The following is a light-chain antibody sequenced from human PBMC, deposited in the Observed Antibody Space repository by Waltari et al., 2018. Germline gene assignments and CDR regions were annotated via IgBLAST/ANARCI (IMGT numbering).Light chain of an antibody. Sequence: QSALTQSASVSGSPGQSITISCTGTSSDFAVFNYVSWYQQHPGKAPQLMIYDVSKRPSGVSTRFSGSKSCNTASLTISGLQAEDEADYYCSSYTSTWVFGGGTKLTVL. CDR1: SSDFAVFNY. CDR3: SSYTSTWV. CDR2: DVS. V-gene: IGLV2-14*01. J-gene: IGLJ3*02.